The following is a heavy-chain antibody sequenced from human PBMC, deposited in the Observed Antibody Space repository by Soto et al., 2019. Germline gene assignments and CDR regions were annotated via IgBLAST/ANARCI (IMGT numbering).Heavy chain of an antibody. CDR2: ISGSGGST. D-gene: IGHD6-13*01. J-gene: IGHJ6*02. Sequence: SGGSLRLSCAASGFTFSSYAMSWVRQAPGKGLEWVSAISGSGGSTYYAYSVKGRFTISRDNSKNTLYLQMNSLRAEDTAVYYCAKLFGGIAAAGRNGIGMDVWGQGTTVTVSS. CDR1: GFTFSSYA. CDR3: AKLFGGIAAAGRNGIGMDV. V-gene: IGHV3-23*01.